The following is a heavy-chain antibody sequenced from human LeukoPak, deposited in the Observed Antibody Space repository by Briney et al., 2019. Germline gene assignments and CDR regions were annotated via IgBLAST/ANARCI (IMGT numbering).Heavy chain of an antibody. J-gene: IGHJ4*02. V-gene: IGHV3-7*01. CDR3: ARVRSPRYFDY. CDR2: IKKDGSEK. CDR1: GFTVSSNY. Sequence: GGSLRLSCAASGFTVSSNYMSWVRQAPGKGLEWVANIKKDGSEKYYVDSVKGRFTISRDNAKNSLYLQMNSLRAEDTAVYYCARVRSPRYFDYWGQGTLVTVSS.